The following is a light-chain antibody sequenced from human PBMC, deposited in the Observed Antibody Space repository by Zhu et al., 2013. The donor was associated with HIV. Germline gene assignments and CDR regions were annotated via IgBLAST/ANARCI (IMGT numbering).Light chain of an antibody. CDR2: EVH. V-gene: IGLV2-14*01. CDR1: SNDL. J-gene: IGLJ2*01. CDR3: TSHTNSVNYLI. Sequence: QSALTQPASVSGSPGQSITISCTGTSNDLVSWYRRHPGKAPKLIIYEVHNRPSGVSNRFSGSKSANTASLTIFGLQAEDEATYYCTSHTNSVNYLIFGGGTKLAVL.